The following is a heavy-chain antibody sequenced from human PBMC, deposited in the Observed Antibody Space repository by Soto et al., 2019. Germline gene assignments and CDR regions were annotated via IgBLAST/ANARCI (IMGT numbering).Heavy chain of an antibody. CDR3: ARERFLEWLLYEVRYGMDV. CDR1: GFTFSSYA. D-gene: IGHD3-3*01. V-gene: IGHV3-30-3*01. CDR2: ISYDGSNK. J-gene: IGHJ6*02. Sequence: GGSLRLSCAASGFTFSSYAMHWVRQAPGKGLEWVAVISYDGSNKYYADSVKGRFTISRDNSKNTLYLQMNSLRAEDTAVYYCARERFLEWLLYEVRYGMDVWGQGTTVTVS.